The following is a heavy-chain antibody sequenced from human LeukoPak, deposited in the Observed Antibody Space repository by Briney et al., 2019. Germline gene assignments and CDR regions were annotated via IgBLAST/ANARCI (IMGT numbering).Heavy chain of an antibody. V-gene: IGHV1-24*01. Sequence: ASVKVSCKVSGYTLTELSMHWVRQAPGKGLEWMGGFDPEDGETIYAQKFQGRVTMTEDESTSTAYMELSSLRSEDTAVYYCASDGSAYSYGQAWGQGTLVTVSS. D-gene: IGHD5-18*01. CDR3: ASDGSAYSYGQA. CDR2: FDPEDGET. CDR1: GYTLTELS. J-gene: IGHJ5*02.